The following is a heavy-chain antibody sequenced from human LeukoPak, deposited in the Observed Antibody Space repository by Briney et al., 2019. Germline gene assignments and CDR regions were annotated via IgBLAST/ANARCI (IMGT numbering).Heavy chain of an antibody. J-gene: IGHJ3*02. D-gene: IGHD1/OR15-1a*01. Sequence: PGGSLRLSCAASGFTFSSYEMNWVRQAPGKGLEWVAYISGSGSTIYYGDSVKGRFTISRDNAKNSLYLQINSLRAEDTAVYYCARGEQRTGAFDIWGQGTMVTVSS. CDR2: ISGSGSTI. V-gene: IGHV3-48*03. CDR3: ARGEQRTGAFDI. CDR1: GFTFSSYE.